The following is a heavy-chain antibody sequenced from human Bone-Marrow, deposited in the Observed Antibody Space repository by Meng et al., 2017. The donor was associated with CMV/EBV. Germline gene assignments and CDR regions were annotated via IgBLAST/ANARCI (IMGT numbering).Heavy chain of an antibody. CDR1: GYTFTSYD. V-gene: IGHV1-8*03. CDR2: MNPNSGNT. D-gene: IGHD7-27*01. CDR3: ARSSKWGDGMDV. Sequence: ASVKVSCKASGYTFTSYDINWVRQATGQGLEWMGWMNPNSGNTGYAQKFQGRVTITRNTSISTAYMELSSLRSGDTAVYYCARSSKWGDGMDVWGQGTTVTVSS. J-gene: IGHJ6*02.